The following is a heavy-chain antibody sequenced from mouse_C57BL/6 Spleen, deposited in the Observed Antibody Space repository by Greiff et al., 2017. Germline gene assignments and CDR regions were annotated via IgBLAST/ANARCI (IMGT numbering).Heavy chain of an antibody. Sequence: EVKVVESGGGLVKPGGSLKLSCAASGFTFSDYGMHWVRQAPEKGLEWVAYISSGSSTIYYADTVKGRFTISRDNAKNTLFLQMTSLRSEDTAMYYCARRENWVAMDYWGQGTSVTVSS. CDR2: ISSGSSTI. J-gene: IGHJ4*01. V-gene: IGHV5-17*01. CDR3: ARRENWVAMDY. CDR1: GFTFSDYG. D-gene: IGHD4-1*01.